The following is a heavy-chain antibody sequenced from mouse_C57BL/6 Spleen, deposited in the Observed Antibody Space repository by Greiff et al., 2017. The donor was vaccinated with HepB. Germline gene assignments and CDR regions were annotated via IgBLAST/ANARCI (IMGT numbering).Heavy chain of an antibody. Sequence: VQLQQSGPELVKPGASVKISCKASGYAFSSSWMNWVKQRPGKGLEWIGRIYPGDGDTNYNGKFKGKATLTADKSSSTAYMQLSSLTSEDSAVYFCANYYCKFHAMDYWGQGTSVTVSS. V-gene: IGHV1-82*01. CDR1: GYAFSSSW. J-gene: IGHJ4*01. D-gene: IGHD2-1*01. CDR2: IYPGDGDT. CDR3: ANYYCKFHAMDY.